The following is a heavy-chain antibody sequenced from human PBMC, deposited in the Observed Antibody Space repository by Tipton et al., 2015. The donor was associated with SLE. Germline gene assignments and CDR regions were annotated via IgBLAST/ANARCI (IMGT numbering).Heavy chain of an antibody. J-gene: IGHJ3*02. V-gene: IGHV4-59*02. D-gene: IGHD2-15*01. CDR3: ARGSGYSSVFCAFDI. Sequence: TLSLTCAVSGGSVSSSYWSWIRQPPGKGLEWIGYIYYSGITYYSPSLRSRVTISLDTSRHQFSLKLSSATAADTAVYYCARGSGYSSVFCAFDIWGQGTMVSVSS. CDR1: GGSVSSSY. CDR2: IYYSGIT.